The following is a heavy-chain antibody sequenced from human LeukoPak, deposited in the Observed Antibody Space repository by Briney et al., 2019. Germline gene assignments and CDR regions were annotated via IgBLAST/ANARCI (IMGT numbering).Heavy chain of an antibody. J-gene: IGHJ4*02. CDR3: ASGIYYDSSGYFDY. CDR2: IYTSGST. CDR1: GGSISSYY. D-gene: IGHD3-22*01. V-gene: IGHV4-4*07. Sequence: SETLSLTCTVSGGSISSYYWSWIRQPAGKGLEWIGRIYTSGSTNYNPSLKSRVTMSVDTSKNQFSLKLSSVTAADTAVYYCASGIYYDSSGYFDYWGQGTLVTVSS.